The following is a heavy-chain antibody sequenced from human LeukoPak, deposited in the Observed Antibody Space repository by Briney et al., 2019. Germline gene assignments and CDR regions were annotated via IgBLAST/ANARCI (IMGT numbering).Heavy chain of an antibody. D-gene: IGHD4-17*01. J-gene: IGHJ5*02. CDR3: ARDPPHYGDYPNRFDP. CDR1: GCSISNYY. Sequence: ASETLSLTCTVSGCSISNYYWSWIRQPPGKGLEWIGYIYYSGNTNYNPSLKSRVTISVDTSKDQLSLKLSSVTAADTAVYYCARDPPHYGDYPNRFDPWGQGTLVTVSS. V-gene: IGHV4-59*12. CDR2: IYYSGNT.